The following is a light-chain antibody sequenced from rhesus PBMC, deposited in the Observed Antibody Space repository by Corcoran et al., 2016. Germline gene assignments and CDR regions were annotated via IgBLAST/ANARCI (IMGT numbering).Light chain of an antibody. CDR3: MQAIQIPYS. Sequence: DIVMTQTPLSLPVTPGEPASLSCRSSQSLLHTNGKTYLYWYLQKPGQSPELLIHEVSDRASGFPDRIMGGGSGTDFTLKMRRVEAEDVGIYYCMQAIQIPYSFGQGNKVEIK. V-gene: IGKV2-78*01. J-gene: IGKJ2*01. CDR2: EVS. CDR1: QSLLHTNGKTY.